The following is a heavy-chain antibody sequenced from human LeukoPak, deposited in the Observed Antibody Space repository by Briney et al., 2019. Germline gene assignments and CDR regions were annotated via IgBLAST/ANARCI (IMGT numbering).Heavy chain of an antibody. V-gene: IGHV1-18*01. D-gene: IGHD6-19*01. Sequence: GASVKVSCKASGYTFSSYGISWVRQAPGQGLEWMGWISPYNGHTNYAQKVQGRVTMTTDTSTSTVYMELSSLRSEDTAVYYCARLDSSGWLDYWGQGTLVTVSS. J-gene: IGHJ4*02. CDR3: ARLDSSGWLDY. CDR2: ISPYNGHT. CDR1: GYTFSSYG.